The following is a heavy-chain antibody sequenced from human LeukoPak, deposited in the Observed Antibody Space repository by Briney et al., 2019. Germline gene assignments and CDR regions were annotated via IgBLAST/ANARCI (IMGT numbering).Heavy chain of an antibody. J-gene: IGHJ4*02. Sequence: GGSLRLSCAASGFTFSSYAMSWVRQAPGKGLEWVSAISGSGGSTYYADSVKGRFTISGDNSKNTLYLQMNSLRAEDTAVYYCAKDRTISTVVVVGYFDYWGQGTLVTVSS. D-gene: IGHD2-15*01. CDR2: ISGSGGST. CDR1: GFTFSSYA. CDR3: AKDRTISTVVVVGYFDY. V-gene: IGHV3-23*01.